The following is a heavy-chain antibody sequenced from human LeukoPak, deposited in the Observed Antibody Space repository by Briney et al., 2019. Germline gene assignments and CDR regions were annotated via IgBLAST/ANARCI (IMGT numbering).Heavy chain of an antibody. CDR1: GASISSGNSY. CDR2: IYTSGST. Sequence: SETLSLTCTVSGASISSGNSYWSWIRQPAGKGLEWIGHIYTSGSTNYNPSLKSRVTMSVDTSKNQFSLKLSSVTAADTAVYYCARAVGSGSFQTYYYYMDVWGKGTTVTISS. V-gene: IGHV4-61*09. J-gene: IGHJ6*03. CDR3: ARAVGSGSFQTYYYYMDV. D-gene: IGHD3-10*01.